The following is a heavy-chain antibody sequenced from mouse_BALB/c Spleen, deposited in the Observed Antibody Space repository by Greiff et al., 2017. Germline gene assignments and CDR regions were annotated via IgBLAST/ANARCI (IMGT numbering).Heavy chain of an antibody. CDR1: GFTFSSYA. Sequence: EVMLVESGGGLVKPGGSLKLSCAASGFTFSSYAMSWVRQSPEKRLEWVAEISSGGSYTYYPDTVTGRFTISRDNAKNTLYLEMSSLRSEDTAMYYYAANAMDYWGQGTSVTVSS. J-gene: IGHJ4*01. CDR2: ISSGGSYT. V-gene: IGHV5-9-4*01. CDR3: AANAMDY.